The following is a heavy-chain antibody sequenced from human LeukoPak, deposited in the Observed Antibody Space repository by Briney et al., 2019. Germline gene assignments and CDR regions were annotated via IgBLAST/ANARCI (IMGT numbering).Heavy chain of an antibody. J-gene: IGHJ4*02. CDR1: GGSISSGSYY. V-gene: IGHV4-61*02. CDR3: ARDIPGTAMVKRFDY. Sequence: SQTLSLTCTVSGGSISSGSYYWSWIRQPAGKGLEWIGRIYSSGSTNYNPSLKSRVTISVDTSKNQFSLKLSSVTAADTAVYYCARDIPGTAMVKRFDYWGQGTLVTVSS. D-gene: IGHD5-18*01. CDR2: IYSSGST.